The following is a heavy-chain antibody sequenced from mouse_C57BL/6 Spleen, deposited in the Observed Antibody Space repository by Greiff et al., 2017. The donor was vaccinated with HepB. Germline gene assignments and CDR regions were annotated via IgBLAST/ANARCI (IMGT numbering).Heavy chain of an antibody. CDR2: IDPSDSYT. D-gene: IGHD3-2*02. Sequence: QVQLQQPGAELVKPGASVKLSCKASGYTFTSYWMQWVKQRPGQGLEWIGEIDPSDSYTNYNQKFKGKATLTVDTSSSTAYMQLSSLTSEDSAVYYCARSSSGYVDYYAMDYWGQGTSVTVSS. J-gene: IGHJ4*01. CDR1: GYTFTSYW. V-gene: IGHV1-50*01. CDR3: ARSSSGYVDYYAMDY.